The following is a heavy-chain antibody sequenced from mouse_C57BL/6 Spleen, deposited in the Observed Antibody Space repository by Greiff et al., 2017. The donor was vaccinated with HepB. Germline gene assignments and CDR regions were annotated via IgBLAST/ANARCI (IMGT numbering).Heavy chain of an antibody. V-gene: IGHV1-55*01. J-gene: IGHJ4*01. Sequence: QVQLQQPGAELVKPGASVKMSCKASGYTFTSYWITWVKQRPGQGLEWIGDIYPGSGSTNYNEKFKSKATLTVDTSSSTAYMQLSSLTSEDSAVYYCTRGTTVVGYYYAMDYWGQGTSVTVSS. CDR3: TRGTTVVGYYYAMDY. CDR1: GYTFTSYW. CDR2: IYPGSGST. D-gene: IGHD1-1*01.